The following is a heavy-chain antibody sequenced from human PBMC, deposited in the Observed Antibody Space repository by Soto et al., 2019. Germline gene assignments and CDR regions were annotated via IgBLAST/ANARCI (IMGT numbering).Heavy chain of an antibody. CDR1: GDSVSSNSAA. J-gene: IGHJ3*02. CDR2: TYYRSEWYN. V-gene: IGHV6-1*01. CDR3: ATASSATSFDT. Sequence: PPQTLSLTCAISGDSVSSNSAAWYCIRQSPSRGLEWLGWTYYRSEWYNDYAVSVKSRITINPDTSKNQSSLQLNSVTPEDTAVYYCATASSATSFDTRRHGTMVTVS. D-gene: IGHD6-25*01.